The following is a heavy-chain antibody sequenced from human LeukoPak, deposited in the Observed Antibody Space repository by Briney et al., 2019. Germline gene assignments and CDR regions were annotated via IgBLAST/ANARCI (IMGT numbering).Heavy chain of an antibody. CDR1: GGSISSSRYY. D-gene: IGHD3-22*01. CDR3: ARHYYYDSSGYHFDY. V-gene: IGHV4-39*01. CDR2: IYYSGST. Sequence: SETLSLTCTVSGGSISSSRYYRGWIRQPPGKGLEWIGSIYYSGSTYNNPSLKTRVTLSVDTSKNRFSLKLSSVTAADTAVYYGARHYYYDSSGYHFDYWGQGTLVTVSS. J-gene: IGHJ4*02.